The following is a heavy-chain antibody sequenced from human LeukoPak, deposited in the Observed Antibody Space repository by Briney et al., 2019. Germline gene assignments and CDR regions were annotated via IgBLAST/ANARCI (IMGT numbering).Heavy chain of an antibody. CDR1: GFTFSSYW. D-gene: IGHD3-22*01. CDR3: ARAGNYYDSSAPGY. CDR2: ISSSSSYI. J-gene: IGHJ4*02. V-gene: IGHV3-21*01. Sequence: GGSLRLSCAASGFTFSSYWMSWVRQAPGKGLEWVSSISSSSSYIYYADSVKGRFTISRDNAKNSLYLQMNSLRAEDTAVYYCARAGNYYDSSAPGYWGQGTLVTVSS.